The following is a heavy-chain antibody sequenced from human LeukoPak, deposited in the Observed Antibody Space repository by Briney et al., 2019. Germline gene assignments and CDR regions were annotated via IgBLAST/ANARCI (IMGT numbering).Heavy chain of an antibody. Sequence: GGSLRLSCAASGFTFSSNAMSWVRQAPGKGLEWVSGISWNSGNIDYADSVKGRLTISRDNAKNSLYLQMNSLRAEDTALYYCAKDRGAGLHDAFDIWGQGTMVTVSS. D-gene: IGHD1-26*01. CDR3: AKDRGAGLHDAFDI. V-gene: IGHV3-9*01. CDR2: ISWNSGNI. CDR1: GFTFSSNA. J-gene: IGHJ3*02.